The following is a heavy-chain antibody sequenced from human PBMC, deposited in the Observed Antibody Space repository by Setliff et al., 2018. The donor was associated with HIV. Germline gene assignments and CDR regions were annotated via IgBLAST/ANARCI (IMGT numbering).Heavy chain of an antibody. V-gene: IGHV3-30*02. Sequence: PGGSLRLSCAASGFTFRNYGMHWVRQAPGKGLEWVAFIRLDGSDKFYADSVKGRFTISRDNSKNTLFLQMNSLRSEDTAVYYCAKEDQRVTSVDYWGQGTPVTV. J-gene: IGHJ4*02. CDR1: GFTFRNYG. CDR2: IRLDGSDK. D-gene: IGHD2-2*01. CDR3: AKEDQRVTSVDY.